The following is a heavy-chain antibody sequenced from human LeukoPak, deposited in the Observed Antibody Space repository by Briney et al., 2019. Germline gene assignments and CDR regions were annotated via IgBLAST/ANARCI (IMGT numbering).Heavy chain of an antibody. CDR1: GGSISSYY. V-gene: IGHV4-59*01. CDR2: IYYSGST. Sequence: SETLSLTCTVSGGSISSYYWSWIRQPPGKGLEWSGYIYYSGSTNYNPSLKSRVTISVDTSKNQFSLKLSSVTAADPAVYYCARLTLGGYEGYYFDYWGQGTLVTVSS. D-gene: IGHD5-12*01. CDR3: ARLTLGGYEGYYFDY. J-gene: IGHJ4*02.